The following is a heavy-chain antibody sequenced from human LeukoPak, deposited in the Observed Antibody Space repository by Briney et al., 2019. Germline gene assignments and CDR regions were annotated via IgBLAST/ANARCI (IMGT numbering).Heavy chain of an antibody. CDR3: ARDSYGMDV. CDR2: IWYDGSNK. J-gene: IGHJ6*02. V-gene: IGHV3-33*01. Sequence: GGSLRLSCAASGFTFSSYGMHWVRQAPGKGLEWVAVIWYDGSNKYNADSVKGRFTISRDNSKNTLYLEMNSLRAEDTAVYYCARDSYGMDVWGQGTTVTVSS. CDR1: GFTFSSYG.